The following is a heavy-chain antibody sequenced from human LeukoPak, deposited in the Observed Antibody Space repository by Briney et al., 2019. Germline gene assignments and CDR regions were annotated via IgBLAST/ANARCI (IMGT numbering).Heavy chain of an antibody. CDR2: IKQDGSEK. J-gene: IGHJ5*02. D-gene: IGHD6-19*01. V-gene: IGHV3-7*01. CDR1: GFTFSSYW. Sequence: GSLRLSCAASGFTFSSYWMSWVRQAPGKGLELVANIKQDGSEKYYVDSVKGRFTISRDNAKNSLYLQMNSLRAEDTAVYYCARDKGGWYSSWFDPWGQGTLVTVSS. CDR3: ARDKGGWYSSWFDP.